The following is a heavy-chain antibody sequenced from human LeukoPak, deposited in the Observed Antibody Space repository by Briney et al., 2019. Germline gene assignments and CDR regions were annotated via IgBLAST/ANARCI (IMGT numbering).Heavy chain of an antibody. CDR2: INHSGST. CDR1: GGSFSGYY. J-gene: IGHJ4*02. CDR3: ARGLDRWYSSSWSLYYFDY. V-gene: IGHV4-34*01. D-gene: IGHD6-13*01. Sequence: SETLSLTCAVYGGSFSGYYWSWIRQPPGKGLEWIGEINHSGSTNYNPSLKSRVTISVDTSKNQFSLKLSSVTAADTAVYYCARGLDRWYSSSWSLYYFDYWGQGTLVTVSS.